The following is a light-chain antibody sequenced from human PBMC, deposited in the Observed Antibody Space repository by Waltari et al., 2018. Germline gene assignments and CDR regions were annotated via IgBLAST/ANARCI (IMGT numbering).Light chain of an antibody. J-gene: IGLJ3*02. Sequence: QLVLTQSPSASASLGASVKLTCTLSSGHSSNVIAWLQQQPERGPRYLMKINSDGIHSKGDEIPDGFSGSSSGAERYLTISSVRPEDEADYYCQTGGHGTWVFGGGTKLTVL. CDR2: INSDGIH. V-gene: IGLV4-69*01. CDR1: SGHSSNV. CDR3: QTGGHGTWV.